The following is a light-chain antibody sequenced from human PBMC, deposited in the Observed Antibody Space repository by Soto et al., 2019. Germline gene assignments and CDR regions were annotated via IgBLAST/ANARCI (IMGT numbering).Light chain of an antibody. CDR2: GNT. J-gene: IGLJ2*01. CDR1: RSNIGAGYD. V-gene: IGLV1-40*01. Sequence: QSVLTQPPSVSGAPGQRVTISCTGSRSNIGAGYDVHWYQQLPGTAPKLLIHGNTNRPSGIPDRFSGSKSGTPAPLAITGLQAEDEADYYCQSYDINLSGVVFGGGTKLTVL. CDR3: QSYDINLSGVV.